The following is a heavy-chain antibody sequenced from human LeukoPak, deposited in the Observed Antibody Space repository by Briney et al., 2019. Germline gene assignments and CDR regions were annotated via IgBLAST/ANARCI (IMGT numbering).Heavy chain of an antibody. CDR2: IIPIFGTE. J-gene: IGHJ3*02. V-gene: IGHV1-69*13. Sequence: ASVKVSCKASGGTFSSYAISWVRQAPGQGLEWMGGIIPIFGTENYAQKFQGRVTITADESTSTAYMELSSLRSEDTAVYYCARIRDGYNDAYDIWGQGTMVTVPS. CDR1: GGTFSSYA. CDR3: ARIRDGYNDAYDI. D-gene: IGHD5-24*01.